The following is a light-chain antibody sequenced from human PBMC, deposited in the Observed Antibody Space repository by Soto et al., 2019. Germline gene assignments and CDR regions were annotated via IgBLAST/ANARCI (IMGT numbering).Light chain of an antibody. CDR2: DAS. CDR1: QSISSW. CDR3: QQYNSYPFT. V-gene: IGKV1-5*01. Sequence: DIQMTQSPSTLSASVGERVTITCRASQSISSWLAWYQQKPGKTPKLLIYDASSLESRVPSRFSGSGSGTDFTLTISSLQPDDFATYYCQQYNSYPFTFGPGTKVYIK. J-gene: IGKJ3*01.